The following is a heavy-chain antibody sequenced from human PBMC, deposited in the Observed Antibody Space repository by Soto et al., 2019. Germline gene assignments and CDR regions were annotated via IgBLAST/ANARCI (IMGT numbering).Heavy chain of an antibody. CDR2: IYYNGNT. CDR3: ARATTVTSSFFCDGLDV. D-gene: IGHD4-17*01. V-gene: IGHV4-30-4*08. CDR1: GGSISIGGYY. J-gene: IGHJ6*02. Sequence: LSLTCTVSGGSISIGGYYWSWIRQPPGKGLEWIGHIYYNGNTYYNPSHKSRLTMSLDTSQNQFSLHRTSVIAAGSASYFCARATTVTSSFFCDGLDVWGQGTTVTVSS.